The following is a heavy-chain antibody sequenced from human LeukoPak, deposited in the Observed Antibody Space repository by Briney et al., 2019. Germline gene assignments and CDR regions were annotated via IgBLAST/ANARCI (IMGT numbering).Heavy chain of an antibody. Sequence: GGSLRLSCAASGSTFSSYWMSWVRQAPGKGLEWVANIKQDGSEKYYVDSVKGRFTISRDNAKNSLYLQMNSLRAEDTAVYYCARASHPAEFDYWGQGTLVTVSS. CDR3: ARASHPAEFDY. V-gene: IGHV3-7*01. J-gene: IGHJ4*02. CDR1: GSTFSSYW. CDR2: IKQDGSEK. D-gene: IGHD6-19*01.